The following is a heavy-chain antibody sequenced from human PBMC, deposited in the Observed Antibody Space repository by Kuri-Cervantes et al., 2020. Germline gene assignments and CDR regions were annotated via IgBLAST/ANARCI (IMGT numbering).Heavy chain of an antibody. J-gene: IGHJ6*04. V-gene: IGHV1-69*13. Sequence: SVKVSCKASGGTFSSYAISWVRQAPGQGLEWMGGIIPIFGTANYAQKFQGRVTITADESTSTAYMELSSLRSEDTAVYYCAKSLFSGSYYHHYYYSMDVWGKGTTVTVSS. CDR3: AKSLFSGSYYHHYYYSMDV. D-gene: IGHD3-10*01. CDR2: IIPIFGTA. CDR1: GGTFSSYA.